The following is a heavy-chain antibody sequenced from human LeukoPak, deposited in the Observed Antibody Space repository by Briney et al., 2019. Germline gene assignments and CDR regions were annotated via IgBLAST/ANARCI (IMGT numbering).Heavy chain of an antibody. CDR2: IYNSGST. CDR3: AGRRRVYDSSGYGDAFDI. D-gene: IGHD3-22*01. V-gene: IGHV4-59*08. J-gene: IGHJ3*02. CDR1: DVSISGYY. Sequence: KPSETLSLTCTVSDVSISGYYWGWIRQPPGKGLEWVGYIYNSGSTNYNPAPKRRVTITLDTSKNQFSLKLSSVPAADTAVFYCAGRRRVYDSSGYGDAFDIWGEGTMVTVSS.